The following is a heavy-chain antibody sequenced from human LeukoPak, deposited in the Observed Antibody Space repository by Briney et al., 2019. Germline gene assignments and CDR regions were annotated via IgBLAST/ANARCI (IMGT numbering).Heavy chain of an antibody. CDR3: ARLSFGESLNWFDP. CDR1: GGSISSGGYY. D-gene: IGHD3-10*01. J-gene: IGHJ5*02. V-gene: IGHV4-31*03. CDR2: IYYSGST. Sequence: TSETLSLTCTVSGGSISSGGYYWSWIRQHPGKGLEWIGYIYYSGSTYYNPSLKSRVTISVDTSKNQFSLKLSSVTAADTAVYYCARLSFGESLNWFDPWGQGTLVTVSS.